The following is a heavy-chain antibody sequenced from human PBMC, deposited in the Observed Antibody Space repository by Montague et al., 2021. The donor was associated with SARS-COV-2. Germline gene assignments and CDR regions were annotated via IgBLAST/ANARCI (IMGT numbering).Heavy chain of an antibody. J-gene: IGHJ4*02. CDR1: GGSISSSSYY. CDR3: ARGARQGYGFRLGSFDS. V-gene: IGHV4-39*01. D-gene: IGHD3-10*01. CDR2: IYYSGNT. Sequence: SETRSLTCTVSGGSISSSSYYWGWIRQPPGKGLEWIGNIYYSGNTYYNPSLKSRVTISVDTSKNQFSLKLSSVTAADTAVYYCARGARQGYGFRLGSFDSWGQGTLVTVSS.